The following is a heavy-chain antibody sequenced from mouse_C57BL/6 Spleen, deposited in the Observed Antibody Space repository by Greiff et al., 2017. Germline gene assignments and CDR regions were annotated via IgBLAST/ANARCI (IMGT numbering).Heavy chain of an antibody. J-gene: IGHJ3*01. CDR3: ARGAQATGFAY. V-gene: IGHV1-82*01. D-gene: IGHD3-2*02. Sequence: QVQLKESGPELVKPGASVKISCKASGYAFSSSWMNWVKQRPGKGLEWIGRIYPGDGDTNYNGKFKGKATLTADKSSSTAYMQLSSLTSEDSAVXFCARGAQATGFAYWGQGTLVTVSA. CDR2: IYPGDGDT. CDR1: GYAFSSSW.